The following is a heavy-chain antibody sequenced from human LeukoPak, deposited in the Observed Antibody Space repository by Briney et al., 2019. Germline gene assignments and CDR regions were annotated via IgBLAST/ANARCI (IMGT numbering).Heavy chain of an antibody. CDR1: GGSISSSSYY. CDR2: IYYSGST. Sequence: SENLSLTCTVSGGSISSSSYYWGWIRQPPGKGLEWVGSIYYSGSTYYNPSLKSRVTISVDTSKNQFSLKLSSVTAAHTAVYYCARDGRWLTFDHWGQGTLVTVSS. J-gene: IGHJ4*02. D-gene: IGHD5-24*01. CDR3: ARDGRWLTFDH. V-gene: IGHV4-39*07.